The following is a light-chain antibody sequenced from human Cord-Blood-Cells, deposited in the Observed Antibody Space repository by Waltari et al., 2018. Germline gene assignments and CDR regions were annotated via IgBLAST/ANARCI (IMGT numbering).Light chain of an antibody. CDR2: RNN. Sequence: QSVLTQPPSASGTPGQRVTISCSGSSSNIGSNYVYWYQQLPGTAPKLLIYRNNQLPSGVPDRFYGSKSGTSASLAISGLRSEDEADYYCAAWDDSLSGRVFGGGTK. V-gene: IGLV1-47*01. J-gene: IGLJ3*02. CDR1: SSNIGSNY. CDR3: AAWDDSLSGRV.